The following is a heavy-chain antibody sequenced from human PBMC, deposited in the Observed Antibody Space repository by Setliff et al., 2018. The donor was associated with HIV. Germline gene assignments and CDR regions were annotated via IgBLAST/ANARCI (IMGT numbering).Heavy chain of an antibody. Sequence: SVKVSCKASGDTYRNYAVNWVRQAPGQGLEWMGAISRFFNTTTYAHKFQGRVTITADESTSTGYMELRSLRSDDTAVYFCARGWGSPRDSQVRYISLDHWGQGSLVTVSS. D-gene: IGHD3-16*01. CDR3: ARGWGSPRDSQVRYISLDH. V-gene: IGHV1-69*13. CDR1: GDTYRNYA. CDR2: ISRFFNTT. J-gene: IGHJ4*02.